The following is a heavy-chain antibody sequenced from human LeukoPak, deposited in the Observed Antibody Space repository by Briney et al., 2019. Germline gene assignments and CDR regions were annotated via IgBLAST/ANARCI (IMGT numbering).Heavy chain of an antibody. Sequence: PGGSLRLSCAASGFTFSDFYMSWIRQAPGKGLEWVSVIYSGGSTYYADSVKGRFTISRDNSKNTLYLQMNSLRVEDTAVYYCARDTWAYYMDVWGKGTTVTISS. D-gene: IGHD2/OR15-2a*01. V-gene: IGHV3-53*01. CDR2: IYSGGST. CDR3: ARDTWAYYMDV. J-gene: IGHJ6*03. CDR1: GFTFSDFY.